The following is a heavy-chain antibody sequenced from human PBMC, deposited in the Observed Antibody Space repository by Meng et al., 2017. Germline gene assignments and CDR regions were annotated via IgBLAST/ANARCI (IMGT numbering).Heavy chain of an antibody. Sequence: VELVESGGGLVQPGGSLRLSCAASGFTFSSYAMSWVRQAPGKGLEWVAAISGSGGSTYYADSVKGRFTISRDNSKNTLYLQMNSLRAEDTAVYYCARDSSGWFHFDYWGQGTLVTVSS. V-gene: IGHV3-23*04. CDR2: ISGSGGST. J-gene: IGHJ4*02. CDR3: ARDSSGWFHFDY. D-gene: IGHD6-19*01. CDR1: GFTFSSYA.